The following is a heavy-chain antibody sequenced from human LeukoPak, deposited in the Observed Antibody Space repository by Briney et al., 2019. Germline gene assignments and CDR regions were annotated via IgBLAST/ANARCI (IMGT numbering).Heavy chain of an antibody. Sequence: GGSLRLSCAASGFTFSSYSMNWVRQAPGKGLEWVSSISSSSSYIYYADSVKGRFTISRDNAKNSLYLQMNSLRAEDTAVYYCARDHSSDWYSLVVTSEYFQHWGQGTLVTVSS. J-gene: IGHJ1*01. D-gene: IGHD6-19*01. CDR1: GFTFSSYS. CDR3: ARDHSSDWYSLVVTSEYFQH. CDR2: ISSSSSYI. V-gene: IGHV3-21*01.